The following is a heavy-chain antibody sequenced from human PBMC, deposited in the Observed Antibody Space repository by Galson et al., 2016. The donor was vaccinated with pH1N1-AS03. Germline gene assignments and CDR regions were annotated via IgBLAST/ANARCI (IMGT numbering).Heavy chain of an antibody. Sequence: SVKVSCKASGYTFTGFYVHWVRQAHGQGLEWMGWIDPNSGVTNYAQKFQAWVTMTRDTSSTTAYMEVSGLKSDDTAVYYCARDPRGPCTSTTCATAYYFGMDVWGQGTTVIVSS. CDR3: ARDPRGPCTSTTCATAYYFGMDV. D-gene: IGHD2/OR15-2a*01. CDR1: GYTFTGFY. CDR2: IDPNSGVT. V-gene: IGHV1-2*04. J-gene: IGHJ6*02.